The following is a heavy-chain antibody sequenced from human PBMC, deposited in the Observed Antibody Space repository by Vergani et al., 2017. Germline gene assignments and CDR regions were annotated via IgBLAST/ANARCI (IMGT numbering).Heavy chain of an antibody. D-gene: IGHD1-1*01. CDR2: ISPGASTV. CDR1: GFKFSDHY. CDR3: AKNPGISTTRHYYAMDV. Sequence: VQLLESGGGLVQPGGSLRLSCAASGFKFSDHYMSWIRQAPGKGLEWLSHISPGASTVSYTDSVTGRFTVSRDNDNNSLTLDMTTLRVEDTAVYYCAKNPGISTTRHYYAMDVWGQGTTVTVSS. V-gene: IGHV3-11*04. J-gene: IGHJ6*02.